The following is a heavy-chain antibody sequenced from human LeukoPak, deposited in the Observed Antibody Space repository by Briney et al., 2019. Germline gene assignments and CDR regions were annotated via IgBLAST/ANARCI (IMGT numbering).Heavy chain of an antibody. CDR1: GGSISNYY. J-gene: IGHJ4*02. CDR2: IYHSGST. D-gene: IGHD1-1*01. CDR3: ARVTGTRPYYFDY. V-gene: IGHV4-59*01. Sequence: PSETLSLTCTVSGGSISNYYWSWIRQSPGKGLEWIGYIYHSGSTNYNPSLKSRVTISVDTSKNQFSLKLNSVTAADTAVYYCARVTGTRPYYFDYWGQGILVTVSS.